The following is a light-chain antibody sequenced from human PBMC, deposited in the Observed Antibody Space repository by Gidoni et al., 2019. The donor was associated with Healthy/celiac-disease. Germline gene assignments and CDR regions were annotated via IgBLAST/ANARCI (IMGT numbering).Light chain of an antibody. CDR3: QKYNSAPPWT. CDR1: QGISNY. Sequence: DIQLTQSPYSLSASVGDRVTITCRASQGISNYLDWYQQKPGKVPKLLIYAASTLQSGVPSRFSGSGSGTDFTLTISSLQPEDVATYYCQKYNSAPPWTFGQGTKVEIK. CDR2: AAS. V-gene: IGKV1-27*01. J-gene: IGKJ1*01.